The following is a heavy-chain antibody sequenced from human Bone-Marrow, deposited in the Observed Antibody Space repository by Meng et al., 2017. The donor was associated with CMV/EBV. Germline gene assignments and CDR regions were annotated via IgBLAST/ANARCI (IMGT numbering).Heavy chain of an antibody. D-gene: IGHD2-15*01. CDR1: FTFSDHY. J-gene: IGHJ4*02. Sequence: FTFSDHYMDWVRQAPGKGLEWVGRIRNKVYSYTTEYVASVKGRFTISRDDSKNSVYLQMNSLKTEDTAVYFCGRGHCSGGTCYSGDYWGQGTLVTVSS. CDR2: IRNKVYSYTT. V-gene: IGHV3-72*01. CDR3: GRGHCSGGTCYSGDY.